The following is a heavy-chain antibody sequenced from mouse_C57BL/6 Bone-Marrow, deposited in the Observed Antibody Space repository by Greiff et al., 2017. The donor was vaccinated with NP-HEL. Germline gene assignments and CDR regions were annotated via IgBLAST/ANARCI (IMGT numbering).Heavy chain of an antibody. J-gene: IGHJ3*01. Sequence: EVKLVESGGGLVKPGGSLKLSCAASGFTFSDYGMHWVRQAPEKGLEWVAYISSGSSTIYYADKVKGRFTISRDNAKNTLFLQMTSLRSDDTAIYYCAQGDWDVWFAYWGQGTLVTVSA. CDR3: AQGDWDVWFAY. D-gene: IGHD4-1*01. CDR2: ISSGSSTI. V-gene: IGHV5-17*01. CDR1: GFTFSDYG.